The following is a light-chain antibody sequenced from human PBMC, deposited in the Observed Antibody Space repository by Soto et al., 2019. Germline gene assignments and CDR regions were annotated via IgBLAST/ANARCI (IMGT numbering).Light chain of an antibody. CDR3: QQRSNWPPEIT. V-gene: IGKV3-11*01. J-gene: IGKJ5*01. Sequence: EIVLTQSPGTLSLSPGERATLSCRASQSVSINLAWYQQKPGQAPRLLIYGASTRATGIPARFSGSGSGTDFTLTISSLEPEDFAVYYCQQRSNWPPEITFGQGTRLEI. CDR1: QSVSIN. CDR2: GAS.